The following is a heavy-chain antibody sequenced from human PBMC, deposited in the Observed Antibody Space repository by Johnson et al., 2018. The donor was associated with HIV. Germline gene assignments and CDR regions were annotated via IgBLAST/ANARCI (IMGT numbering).Heavy chain of an antibody. CDR3: AINSGYDSHGAFDI. J-gene: IGHJ3*02. V-gene: IGHV3-30-3*01. CDR1: GFTFSSYW. CDR2: ISYDGSNK. D-gene: IGHD5-12*01. Sequence: QVQLVESGGGLVQPGGSLRLSCAASGFTFSSYWMSWVRQAPGKGLEWVAVISYDGSNKYYADSVKGRFTISRDNSKNTLYLQMNSLRAEDTAVYYCAINSGYDSHGAFDIWGQGTMVTVSS.